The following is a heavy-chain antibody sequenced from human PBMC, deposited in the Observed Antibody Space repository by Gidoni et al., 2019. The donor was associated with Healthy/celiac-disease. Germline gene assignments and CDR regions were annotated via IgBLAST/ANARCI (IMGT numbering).Heavy chain of an antibody. Sequence: VQLVESGGGLVQPGRSLRLSCAASGFTFDDYAMHWVRQAPGKGLEWVSGISWNSGSIGYADSVKGRFTISRDNAKNSRYLQMNSLRAEDTACYYCAKGRGELPSFFDYWGQGTLVTVSS. J-gene: IGHJ4*02. CDR2: ISWNSGSI. CDR3: AKGRGELPSFFDY. D-gene: IGHD1-26*01. CDR1: GFTFDDYA. V-gene: IGHV3-9*01.